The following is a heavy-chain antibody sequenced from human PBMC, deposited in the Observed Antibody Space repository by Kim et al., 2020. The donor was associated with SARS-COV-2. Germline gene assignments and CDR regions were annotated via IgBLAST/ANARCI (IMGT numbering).Heavy chain of an antibody. CDR3: AKDRGDSSGYQLTVFDY. D-gene: IGHD3-22*01. CDR2: ISGSGGST. CDR1: GFTFSSYA. Sequence: GGSLRLSCAASGFTFSSYAMSWVRQAPGKGLEWVSAISGSGGSTYYADSVKGRFTISRDNSKNTLYLQMNSLRAEDTAVYYCAKDRGDSSGYQLTVFDYWGQGTLVTVSS. V-gene: IGHV3-23*01. J-gene: IGHJ4*02.